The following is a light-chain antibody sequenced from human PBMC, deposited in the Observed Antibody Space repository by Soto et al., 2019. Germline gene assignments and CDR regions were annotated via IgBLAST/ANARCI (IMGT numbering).Light chain of an antibody. CDR2: DAS. CDR1: QSVSSNS. Sequence: EIVLTQSPGTLSLSPGERATLSCRASQSVSSNSLAWYQQKPGQAPRLLIYDASNRATGIPDRFSGSGSGTDFTLTISRLEPEDVAVYYCQQYGRSPFTFGQGTKLQIK. CDR3: QQYGRSPFT. V-gene: IGKV3-20*01. J-gene: IGKJ2*01.